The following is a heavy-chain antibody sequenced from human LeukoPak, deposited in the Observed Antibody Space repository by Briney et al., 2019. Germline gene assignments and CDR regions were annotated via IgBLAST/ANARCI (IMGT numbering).Heavy chain of an antibody. Sequence: RGESLKISCQASGYSFTSSWIGWARQMPGKGLEWMAIINPGGSDTRYSPSFQGQVTISADKSISTVYLQWGSLKASDTAMYYCARQPGAGWFDPWGQGTLVTVSS. CDR2: INPGGSDT. CDR1: GYSFTSSW. V-gene: IGHV5-51*01. D-gene: IGHD3-10*01. CDR3: ARQPGAGWFDP. J-gene: IGHJ5*02.